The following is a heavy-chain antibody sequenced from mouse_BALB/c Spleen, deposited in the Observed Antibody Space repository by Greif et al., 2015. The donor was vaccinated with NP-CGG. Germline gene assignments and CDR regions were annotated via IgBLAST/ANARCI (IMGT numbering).Heavy chain of an antibody. D-gene: IGHD1-2*01. CDR1: GYTFTGYF. Sequence: EVQLQQSGPELVKPGASVKISCKASGYTFTGYFMIWVKQSHGKSLEWIGRINPYNGDTFYNQKFKGKATLTVDKSSSTAHMELLSLTSEDSAVYYCGITTATSAWFAYWGQGTLVTVSA. CDR2: INPYNGDT. J-gene: IGHJ3*01. CDR3: GITTATSAWFAY. V-gene: IGHV1-37*01.